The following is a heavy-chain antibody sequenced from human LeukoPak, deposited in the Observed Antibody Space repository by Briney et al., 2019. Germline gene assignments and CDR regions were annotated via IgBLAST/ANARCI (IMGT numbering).Heavy chain of an antibody. CDR1: GFTVSSNY. Sequence: GGSLRLSCAASGFTVSSNYMSWVRQAPGKGLEWVSVIYSGGSTYYADSVKGRFTISRDNSKNTLYLQMNSLRAEDTAVYYCARDVGSGSYKAYYYGMDVWGQGTTVTVSS. D-gene: IGHD3-10*01. CDR2: IYSGGST. CDR3: ARDVGSGSYKAYYYGMDV. J-gene: IGHJ6*02. V-gene: IGHV3-53*01.